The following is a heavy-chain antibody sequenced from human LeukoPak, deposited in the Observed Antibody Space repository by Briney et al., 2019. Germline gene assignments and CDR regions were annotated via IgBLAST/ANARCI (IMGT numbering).Heavy chain of an antibody. Sequence: GSLSLSCAASGFTVSSNYMSWVRQAPGKGLEWVSIIYSGGSTYYADSVKGRFTISRDNSKNTLYLQMSSLRAEDTAVYYCARDRFGGRSYYFDYWGQGTLVTVSS. CDR3: ARDRFGGRSYYFDY. CDR2: IYSGGST. D-gene: IGHD1-26*01. J-gene: IGHJ4*02. CDR1: GFTVSSNY. V-gene: IGHV3-66*01.